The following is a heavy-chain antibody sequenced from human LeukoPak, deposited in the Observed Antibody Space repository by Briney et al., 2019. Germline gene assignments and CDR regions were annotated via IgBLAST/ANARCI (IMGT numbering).Heavy chain of an antibody. CDR1: GFTFSSYS. D-gene: IGHD6-19*01. CDR2: IGVGGSPT. CDR3: ARDHQWTFDI. V-gene: IGHV3-48*04. J-gene: IGHJ3*02. Sequence: PGGSLRLSCAASGFTFSSYSMNWFRQAPGKGLEWVSYIGVGGSPTYYADSVKGRFTISRDNTKNSLYLQMNSLRAEDTAVYYCARDHQWTFDIWGQGTRVSVSS.